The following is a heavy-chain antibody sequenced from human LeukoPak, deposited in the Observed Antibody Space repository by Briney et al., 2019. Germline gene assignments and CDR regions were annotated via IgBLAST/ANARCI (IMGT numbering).Heavy chain of an antibody. J-gene: IGHJ3*02. CDR1: GFTFSSYS. CDR2: ISSSRSYI. D-gene: IGHD2-2*02. Sequence: GASLTLSRAASGFTFSSYSMNWVRHAPGKGLEWVSSISSSRSYIYYADSVKGRFTISRDNAKNSLYPQMNSLSAEDTAVYYCARDGRYCSSTSCYTGAFDIWGQGTMVTVSS. V-gene: IGHV3-21*01. CDR3: ARDGRYCSSTSCYTGAFDI.